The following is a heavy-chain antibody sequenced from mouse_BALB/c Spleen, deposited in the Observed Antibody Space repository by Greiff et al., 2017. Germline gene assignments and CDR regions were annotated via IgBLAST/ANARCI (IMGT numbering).Heavy chain of an antibody. J-gene: IGHJ4*01. CDR3: ARYGNYGDYAMDY. D-gene: IGHD2-1*01. CDR1: GDSITSGY. CDR2: ISYSGST. V-gene: IGHV3-8*02. Sequence: EVKLQESGPSLVKPSQTLSLTCSVTGDSITSGYWNWIRKFPGNKLEYMGYISYSGSTYYNPSLKSRISITRDTSKNQYYLQLNSVTTEDTATYYCARYGNYGDYAMDYWGQGTSVTVSS.